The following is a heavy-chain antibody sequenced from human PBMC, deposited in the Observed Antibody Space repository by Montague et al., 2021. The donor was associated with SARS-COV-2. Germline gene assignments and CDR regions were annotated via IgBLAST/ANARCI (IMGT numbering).Heavy chain of an antibody. D-gene: IGHD3-3*01. CDR3: ARAGITIFGVVTHYDY. CDR1: GGSISSGGYY. CDR2: IYYSGST. Sequence: TLSLTCTVSGGSISSGGYYWSWIRQHPGKGLEWIGYIYYSGSTYYNPSLKSRVTISVDTSKNQLSLKLSSVTAADTAVYYCARAGITIFGVVTHYDYWGRGTLVTVSS. J-gene: IGHJ4*02. V-gene: IGHV4-31*03.